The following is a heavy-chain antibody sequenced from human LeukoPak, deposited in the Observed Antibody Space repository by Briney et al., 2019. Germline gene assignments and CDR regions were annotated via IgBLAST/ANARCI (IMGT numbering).Heavy chain of an antibody. V-gene: IGHV1-18*01. CDR2: ISAYNGNT. D-gene: IGHD3-3*01. J-gene: IGHJ4*02. Sequence: ASVKVSCKASGYTFTSYGISWVRQAPGQGLEWMGWISAYNGNTNYAQKLQGRVTMTTDTSTSTAYMELRSLRSDDTAVYYCARDRGPYYDFWSGCYTFDYWGQGTLVTVSS. CDR1: GYTFTSYG. CDR3: ARDRGPYYDFWSGCYTFDY.